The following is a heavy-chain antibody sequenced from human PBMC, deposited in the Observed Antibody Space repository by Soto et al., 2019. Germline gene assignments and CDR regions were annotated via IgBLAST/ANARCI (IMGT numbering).Heavy chain of an antibody. D-gene: IGHD3-22*01. J-gene: IGHJ1*01. Sequence: SVKVSCKASGGTFSSYAISWVRQAPGQGLEWMGGIIPIFGTANYAQKFQGRVTITADDSTSTAYMELRSLRSDDTAVYYCARDRVESGYPEYFQHWGQGTLVTVSS. CDR1: GGTFSSYA. CDR2: IIPIFGTA. CDR3: ARDRVESGYPEYFQH. V-gene: IGHV1-69*13.